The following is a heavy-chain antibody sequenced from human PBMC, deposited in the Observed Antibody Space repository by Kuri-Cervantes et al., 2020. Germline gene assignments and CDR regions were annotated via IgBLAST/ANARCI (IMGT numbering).Heavy chain of an antibody. CDR2: IYHSGST. CDR3: AGYSSGWRYYYYGMDV. V-gene: IGHV4-30-2*01. D-gene: IGHD6-19*01. CDR1: GGSISSGGYS. J-gene: IGHJ6*02. Sequence: SETLSLTCAVSGGSISSGGYSWSWIRQPPGKGLEWIGYIYHSGSTYYNPSLKSRVTISVDRSKNQFSLKLSSVTAADTAVYYCAGYSSGWRYYYYGMDVWGQGTTVTVSS.